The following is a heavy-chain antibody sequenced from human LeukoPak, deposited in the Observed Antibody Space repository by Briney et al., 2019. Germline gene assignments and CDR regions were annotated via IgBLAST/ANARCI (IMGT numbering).Heavy chain of an antibody. CDR2: ISSSSSYI. V-gene: IGHV3-21*01. D-gene: IGHD4-17*01. CDR3: ARESTVTGGISYFDY. J-gene: IGHJ4*02. Sequence: GSLRLSCAASGFTFSSYSMNWVRQAPGKGLEWVSSISSSSSYINYADSVKGRFTISRDNAKNSPYLQMNSLRAEDTAVYYCARESTVTGGISYFDYWGQGTLVTVSS. CDR1: GFTFSSYS.